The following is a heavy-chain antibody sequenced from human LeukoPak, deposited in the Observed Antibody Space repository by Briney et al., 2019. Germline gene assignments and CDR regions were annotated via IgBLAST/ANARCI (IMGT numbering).Heavy chain of an antibody. CDR1: GFTFSSYG. J-gene: IGHJ4*02. Sequence: GGSLRLSCAASGFTFSSYGMHWVRQAPGKGLEWVAFIRYDGSNKYYADSVKGRFTISRDNSKNTLYLQMNSLRAEDTAVYYCAKIRLWPPSYHFDYWGQGTLVTVSS. CDR2: IRYDGSNK. V-gene: IGHV3-30*02. D-gene: IGHD3-16*01. CDR3: AKIRLWPPSYHFDY.